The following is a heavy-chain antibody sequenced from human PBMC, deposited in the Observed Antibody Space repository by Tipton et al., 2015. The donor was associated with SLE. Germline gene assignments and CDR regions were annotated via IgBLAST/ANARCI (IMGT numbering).Heavy chain of an antibody. CDR3: ARDLVEWELRGHDAFDI. J-gene: IGHJ3*02. Sequence: SLRLSCAASGFTFSSYWMSWVRQAPGKGLEWVANIKQDGSEKYYVDSVKGRFTISRDNAKNSLYLQMNSLRAEDTAVYYCARDLVEWELRGHDAFDIWGQGTMVTVSS. CDR2: IKQDGSEK. D-gene: IGHD1-26*01. CDR1: GFTFSSYW. V-gene: IGHV3-7*03.